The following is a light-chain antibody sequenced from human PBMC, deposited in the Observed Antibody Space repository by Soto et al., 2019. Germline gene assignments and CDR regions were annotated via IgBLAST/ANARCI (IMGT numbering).Light chain of an antibody. CDR1: SSDVGGYNY. Sequence: QSVLTQPAPVSGSPGQSITISCTGTSSDVGGYNYVSWYQQHPGKAPKFMIYDVSNRPSRVSNRFSGSKSGNTASLTISGLQAEDEADYYCSSYTTSNTRQIVFGTGTKVTVL. J-gene: IGLJ1*01. CDR2: DVS. CDR3: SSYTTSNTRQIV. V-gene: IGLV2-14*01.